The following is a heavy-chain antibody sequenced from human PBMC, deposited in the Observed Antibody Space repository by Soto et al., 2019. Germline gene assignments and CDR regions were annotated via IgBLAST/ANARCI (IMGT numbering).Heavy chain of an antibody. D-gene: IGHD6-13*01. CDR1: GGTFSSYA. CDR3: ARDAAAGRGPVDY. V-gene: IGHV1-69*13. J-gene: IGHJ4*02. Sequence: EASVKVSCKASGGTFSSYAISWVRQAPGQGLEWMGGIIPIFGTANYAQKFQGRVTITADESTSTAYMELSSLRSDDTAVYYCARDAAAGRGPVDYWGQGTLVTVSS. CDR2: IIPIFGTA.